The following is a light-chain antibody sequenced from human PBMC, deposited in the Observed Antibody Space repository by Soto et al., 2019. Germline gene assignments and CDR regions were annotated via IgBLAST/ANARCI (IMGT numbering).Light chain of an antibody. Sequence: DLVMTQSPLSLSVTPGEPASISCRSSQSLLHTNGYTYLDWYRQKPGQSPQLLIYVASSRASGVPDRLSASGSGTDFTLTISRVEAEDVGVYYCMQALRTPVHFGQGTKLEI. V-gene: IGKV2-28*01. CDR3: MQALRTPVH. CDR1: QSLLHTNGYTY. CDR2: VAS. J-gene: IGKJ2*01.